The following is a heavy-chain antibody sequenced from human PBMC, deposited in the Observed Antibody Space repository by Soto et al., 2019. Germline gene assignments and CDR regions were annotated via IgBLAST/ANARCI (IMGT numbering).Heavy chain of an antibody. CDR2: INSDGSNT. CDR3: ARHVAVATISWGTYGMDV. V-gene: IGHV3-74*01. J-gene: IGHJ6*02. CDR1: GFTFSSYW. Sequence: EVQLVESGGGLVQPGGSLRLSCAASGFTFSSYWMHWVRQSPGEGLVWVSRINSDGSNTTYADSVKGRFTTSRDNAKNTLFLQMNSLRGEDTVVYYCARHVAVATISWGTYGMDVWGQGTTVTVSS. D-gene: IGHD5-12*01.